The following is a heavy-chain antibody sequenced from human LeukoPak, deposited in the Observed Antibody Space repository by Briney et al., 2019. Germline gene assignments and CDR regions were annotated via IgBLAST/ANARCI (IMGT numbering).Heavy chain of an antibody. CDR2: IYHSGST. J-gene: IGHJ4*02. CDR3: ARATVTRDQDY. Sequence: PSQTLSLTCAASGGSISSSNWWSWVRQPPGKGLEWIGEIYHSGSTNYNPSLKSRVTISVDKSENQFSLKLSSVTAADTAVYYCARATVTRDQDYWGQGTLVTVSS. D-gene: IGHD4-17*01. CDR1: GGSISSSNW. V-gene: IGHV4-4*02.